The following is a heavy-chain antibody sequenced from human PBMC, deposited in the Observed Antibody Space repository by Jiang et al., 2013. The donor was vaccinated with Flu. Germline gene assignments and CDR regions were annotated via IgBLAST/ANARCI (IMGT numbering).Heavy chain of an antibody. V-gene: IGHV4-34*01. Sequence: LLKPSETLSLTCAVYGGSFSGYYWSWIRQPPGKGLEWIGEINHSGSTNYNPSLKSRVTISVDTSKNQFSLKLSSVTAADTAVYYCARVKWFLYYYYGMDVWGKGTTVTVSS. D-gene: IGHD3-22*01. CDR2: INHSGST. CDR1: GGSFSGYY. J-gene: IGHJ6*04. CDR3: ARVKWFLYYYYGMDV.